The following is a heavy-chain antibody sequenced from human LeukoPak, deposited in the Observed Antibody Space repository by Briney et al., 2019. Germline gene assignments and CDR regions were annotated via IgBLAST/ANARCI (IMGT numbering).Heavy chain of an antibody. CDR1: GVSFRSYY. J-gene: IGHJ4*02. V-gene: IGHV4-59*01. Sequence: SETLSLTCTVSGVSFRSYYWSWIRQPPGKGLEWIGYIDYSGSTNYNPSLKSRVTMSVDTSRNQFSLKLSSVSAADTAVYYCARDGSGQWLDYWGQGTLVTVSS. CDR2: IDYSGST. CDR3: ARDGSGQWLDY. D-gene: IGHD3-10*01.